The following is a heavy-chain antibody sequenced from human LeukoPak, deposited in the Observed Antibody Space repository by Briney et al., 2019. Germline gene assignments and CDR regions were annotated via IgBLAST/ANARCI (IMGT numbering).Heavy chain of an antibody. CDR2: IIPIFGTA. CDR1: GGTFSSYA. CDR3: ARSYSSSATLDY. J-gene: IGHJ4*02. V-gene: IGHV1-69*05. Sequence: SVKVSCKASGGTFSSYAISWARQAPGQGLEWMGGIIPIFGTANYAQKFQGRVTMTTDTSTSTAYMELGSLRSDDTAVYYCARSYSSSATLDYWGQGTLVTVSS. D-gene: IGHD6-6*01.